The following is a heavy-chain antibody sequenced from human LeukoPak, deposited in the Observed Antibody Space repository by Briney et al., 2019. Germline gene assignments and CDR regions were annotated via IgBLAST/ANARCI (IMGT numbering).Heavy chain of an antibody. J-gene: IGHJ4*01. Sequence: ASVGVSCKTSAYTFPGYYVHWVRQAPGQGPEWMGWINPNSGGTHYAQKFQGRVTMTRDTSISTAYMELSGLRSDDTAVYYCARYSYCGGDCYTFDYWGHGTLVTVSS. D-gene: IGHD2-21*02. CDR2: INPNSGGT. CDR3: ARYSYCGGDCYTFDY. CDR1: AYTFPGYY. V-gene: IGHV1-2*02.